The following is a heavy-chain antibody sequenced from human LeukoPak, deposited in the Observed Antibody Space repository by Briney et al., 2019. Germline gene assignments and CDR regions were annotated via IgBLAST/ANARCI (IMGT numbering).Heavy chain of an antibody. J-gene: IGHJ4*02. Sequence: PGGSLRLSCVASGFTFSSYGMHWVRQAPGKGLEWVAFIRYDGSNKYYADSVKGRFTISRDNSKNTLYLQMNSLRAEDTAVYYCAKDHALGWLQPRYYFDYWGQGTLVTVSS. V-gene: IGHV3-30*02. CDR1: GFTFSSYG. D-gene: IGHD5-24*01. CDR3: AKDHALGWLQPRYYFDY. CDR2: IRYDGSNK.